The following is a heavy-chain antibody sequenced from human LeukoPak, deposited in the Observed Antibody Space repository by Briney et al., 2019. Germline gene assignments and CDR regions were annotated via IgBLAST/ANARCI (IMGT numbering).Heavy chain of an antibody. CDR3: AARPDRGLGPLDF. CDR2: ISSSSDST. CDR1: GFTFNAYA. V-gene: IGHV3-23*01. Sequence: PGGSLRLSCAASGFTFNAYATASVRPHPGKWLQWVLAISSSSDSTYYTDPVKVRFTISRDNSKNTLYLEMSRLRADDTAVYFCAARPDRGLGPLDFWGQGTLVTVSS. J-gene: IGHJ4*02.